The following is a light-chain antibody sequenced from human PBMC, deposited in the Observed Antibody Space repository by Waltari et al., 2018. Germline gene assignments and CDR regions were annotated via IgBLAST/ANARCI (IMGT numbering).Light chain of an antibody. CDR3: QAWDNSRV. CDR2: DDS. J-gene: IGLJ3*02. CDR1: GLGHKF. Sequence: SYELTQPPSVSVSPGQTATITCSGDGLGHKFTCWYQQKPGQSPLLIIYDDSKRPSGIPERLSGYGTGNKAALTIIGTQAVDEAAYVCQAWDNSRVFGGGTKLTVL. V-gene: IGLV3-1*01.